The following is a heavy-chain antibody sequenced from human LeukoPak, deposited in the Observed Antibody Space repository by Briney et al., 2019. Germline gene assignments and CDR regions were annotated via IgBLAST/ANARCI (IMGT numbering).Heavy chain of an antibody. CDR3: ARGDSSGYYHY. CDR2: INSDGSST. J-gene: IGHJ4*02. V-gene: IGHV3-74*01. D-gene: IGHD3-22*01. CDR1: GFTFSSYW. Sequence: GGSLRLSCAASGFTFSSYWMHWVRQAPGKGLVWVSRINSDGSSTSYADSVKGRFTISRDNAKNSLYLQMNSLRAEDTAVYYCARGDSSGYYHYWGQGTLVTVSS.